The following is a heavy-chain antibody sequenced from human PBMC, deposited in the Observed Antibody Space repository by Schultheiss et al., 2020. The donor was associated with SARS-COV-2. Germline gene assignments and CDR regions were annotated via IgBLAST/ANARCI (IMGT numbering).Heavy chain of an antibody. D-gene: IGHD1-26*01. J-gene: IGHJ5*02. CDR3: ARLVGANAGGWFDP. CDR2: ISSSSSYT. Sequence: GGSLRLSCAASGFSFSSYEMNWVRQAPGKGLEWVSYISSSSSYTNYADSVKGRFTISRDNSKNTLYLQMNSLRAEDTAVYYCARLVGANAGGWFDPWGQGTLVTVSS. V-gene: IGHV3-21*05. CDR1: GFSFSSYE.